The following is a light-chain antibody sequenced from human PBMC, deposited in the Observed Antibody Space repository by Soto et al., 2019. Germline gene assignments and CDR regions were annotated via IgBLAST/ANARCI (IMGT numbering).Light chain of an antibody. CDR2: KAS. CDR3: QQYGTSPAT. J-gene: IGKJ5*01. Sequence: DIQMTQSPSTLSGSVGDRVTITCRASQTISSWLAWYQQKPGKAPKLLIYKASTLKSGVPSRFSGSGSGTEFTLTISRLEPEDFAVYYCQQYGTSPATFGQGTRLEIK. V-gene: IGKV1-5*03. CDR1: QTISSW.